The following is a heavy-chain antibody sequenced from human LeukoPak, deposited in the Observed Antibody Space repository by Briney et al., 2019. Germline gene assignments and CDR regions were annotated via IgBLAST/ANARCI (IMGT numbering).Heavy chain of an antibody. CDR1: GYFIRSGFY. Sequence: SETLSLTCTVSGYFIRSGFYWGWIRQPPGKGLEWIGSFYHSGSTYYNPSLESRVTISLDTSKNQLSLKLTSVTAADTAVYYCARDPSGPGYYDHWGQGTLVTISS. J-gene: IGHJ4*02. CDR3: ARDPSGPGYYDH. D-gene: IGHD3-9*01. CDR2: FYHSGST. V-gene: IGHV4-38-2*02.